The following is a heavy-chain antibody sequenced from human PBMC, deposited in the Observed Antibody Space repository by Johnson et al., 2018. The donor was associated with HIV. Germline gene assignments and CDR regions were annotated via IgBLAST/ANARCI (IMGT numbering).Heavy chain of an antibody. Sequence: VQLVESGGGLVQPGGSLRLSCAASGFTLNSYDMHWVRQAIGKGLEWVSGIGAGGDTYYAGSVKGRFTISRDNSKNTLYLQMNSLRAEDTAVYYCATFDAFDIWGQGTMVTVSS. CDR3: ATFDAFDI. J-gene: IGHJ3*02. CDR1: GFTLNSYD. V-gene: IGHV3-13*01. CDR2: IGAGGDT. D-gene: IGHD2/OR15-2a*01.